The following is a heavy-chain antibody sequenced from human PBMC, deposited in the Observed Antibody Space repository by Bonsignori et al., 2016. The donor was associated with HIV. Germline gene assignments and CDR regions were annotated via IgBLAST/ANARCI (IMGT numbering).Heavy chain of an antibody. Sequence: GESLKISCAASGFTFSSYWMSWVRQAPGKGLQWVANVNQDGREKHYLDSVRGRFIISRDNAKNSLYLQINTLRVDDTAMYFCARDEATTWYHSGSRPHESWGQGTLVTVSS. D-gene: IGHD3-10*01. CDR3: ARDEATTWYHSGSRPHES. CDR1: GFTFSSYW. J-gene: IGHJ5*02. CDR2: VNQDGREK. V-gene: IGHV3-7*03.